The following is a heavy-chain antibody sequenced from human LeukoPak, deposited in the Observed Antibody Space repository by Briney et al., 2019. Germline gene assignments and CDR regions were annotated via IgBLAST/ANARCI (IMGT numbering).Heavy chain of an antibody. Sequence: GRSLRLSCAASGFTFDDYAMHWVRHVPGRGLEWVSHITRNSGTKTYADSVRDRFTISRDNAKNSLYLQMNSLRPEDTALYYCSRGDDSSGYYDTNIDYWGQGILVTVSS. V-gene: IGHV3-9*01. CDR3: SRGDDSSGYYDTNIDY. CDR1: GFTFDDYA. D-gene: IGHD3-22*01. CDR2: ITRNSGTK. J-gene: IGHJ4*02.